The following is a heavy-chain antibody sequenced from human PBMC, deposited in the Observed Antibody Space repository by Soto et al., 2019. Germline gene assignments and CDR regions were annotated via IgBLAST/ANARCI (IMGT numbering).Heavy chain of an antibody. J-gene: IGHJ6*02. D-gene: IGHD2-21*01. CDR2: ISTSGSYT. V-gene: IGHV3-11*06. Sequence: PGGSLRLSCAASRFTFSYYYMSWIRQAPGKGLEWISYISTSGSYTNYADSVKGRFTISRDNAKNSLYLQMNSLRAEDTAVYYCARDLCGIIRYSRDYCHAMDVWGQGSSVTVS. CDR1: RFTFSYYY. CDR3: ARDLCGIIRYSRDYCHAMDV.